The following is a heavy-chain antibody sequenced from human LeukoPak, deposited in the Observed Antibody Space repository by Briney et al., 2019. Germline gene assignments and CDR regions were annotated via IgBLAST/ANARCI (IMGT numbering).Heavy chain of an antibody. V-gene: IGHV1-2*02. Sequence: ASVKVSCKASGYTFTGYYMHWVRQAPGQGLEWMGWINPNSGGTNYEQKFQGRVTMTRDTSISTAYMELSRLRSDDTAVYYCARGGRVYAIVGYYDSTDAFDIWGQGTMVTVSS. J-gene: IGHJ3*02. D-gene: IGHD2-8*01. CDR3: ARGGRVYAIVGYYDSTDAFDI. CDR1: GYTFTGYY. CDR2: INPNSGGT.